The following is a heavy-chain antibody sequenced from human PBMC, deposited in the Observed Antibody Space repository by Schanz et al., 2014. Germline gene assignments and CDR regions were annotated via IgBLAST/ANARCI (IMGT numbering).Heavy chain of an antibody. V-gene: IGHV1-69*04. CDR2: IIPVLAIA. D-gene: IGHD6-13*01. J-gene: IGHJ4*02. CDR1: GGTFSSYT. Sequence: QVQLVQSWAEVKGPGSSVKVSCTASGGTFSSYTISWIRQAPGQGLEWMGRIIPVLAIADYAQKFQGRVTMTRDTSTSTVYMELSSLRSEDTAVYYCARDGVDAAAGGNYWGQGTLVTVSS. CDR3: ARDGVDAAAGGNY.